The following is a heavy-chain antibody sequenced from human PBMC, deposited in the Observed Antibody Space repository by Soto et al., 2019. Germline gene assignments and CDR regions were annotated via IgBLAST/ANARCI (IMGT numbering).Heavy chain of an antibody. Sequence: GGSLRLSCAASGFTFSDYYMSWIRQAPGKGLEWVSYISSSGSTIYYADSVKGRFTISRDNAKNSLYLQMNSLRAEDTAVYYCAQVGLIAAAGPNWFDPWGQGTLVTVSS. CDR1: GFTFSDYY. J-gene: IGHJ5*02. CDR3: AQVGLIAAAGPNWFDP. CDR2: ISSSGSTI. V-gene: IGHV3-11*01. D-gene: IGHD6-13*01.